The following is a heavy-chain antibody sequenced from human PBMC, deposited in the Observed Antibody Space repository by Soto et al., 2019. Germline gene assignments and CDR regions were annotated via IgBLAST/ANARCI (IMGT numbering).Heavy chain of an antibody. CDR1: GYTFTGYY. J-gene: IGHJ6*02. D-gene: IGHD6-13*01. V-gene: IGHV1-2*04. Sequence: GASVKVSCKASGYTFTGYYMHWVRQAPGQGLEWMGWINPNSGGTNYAQKFQGWATMTRDTSISTAYMELSRLRSDDTAVYYCARGASGHQLRYVYYYYGMDVWGQGTTVTVSS. CDR3: ARGASGHQLRYVYYYYGMDV. CDR2: INPNSGGT.